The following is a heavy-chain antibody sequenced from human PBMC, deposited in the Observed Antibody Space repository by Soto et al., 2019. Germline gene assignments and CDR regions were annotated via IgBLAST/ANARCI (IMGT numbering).Heavy chain of an antibody. CDR1: GFTFDDYS. Sequence: GGSLRLSCAAPGFTFDDYSMHWVRQAPGKGLGWGSGISWNSGSIGYADSVKGRFTISRDNAKNSLYLQMNSLRAEDTALYYCAKDMISCGGDCYDLSNDAFDIWGQGTMVTVSS. CDR2: ISWNSGSI. CDR3: AKDMISCGGDCYDLSNDAFDI. D-gene: IGHD2-21*01. J-gene: IGHJ3*02. V-gene: IGHV3-9*01.